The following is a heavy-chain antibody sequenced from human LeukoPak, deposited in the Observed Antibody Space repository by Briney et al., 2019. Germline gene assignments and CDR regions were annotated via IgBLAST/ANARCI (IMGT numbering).Heavy chain of an antibody. V-gene: IGHV4-59*08. CDR1: GGAISYYY. CDR3: ASHVIMFGALGAFDI. D-gene: IGHD3-16*01. Sequence: SETLSLTCTVSGGAISYYYWNWIRQPPGKGLEWIGYIYYTGNTNYNPSLKSRVTISVDTSKNHFSLRLSSVTAADTAVYYCASHVIMFGALGAFDIWGQGTMVTLSS. J-gene: IGHJ3*02. CDR2: IYYTGNT.